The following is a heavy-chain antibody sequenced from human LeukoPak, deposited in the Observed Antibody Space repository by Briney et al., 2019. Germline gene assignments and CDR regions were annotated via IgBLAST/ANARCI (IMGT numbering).Heavy chain of an antibody. D-gene: IGHD3-22*01. V-gene: IGHV4-34*01. CDR2: INHSGST. Sequence: SETLSLTCAVYGGSFSGYYWSWIRQPPGKGLEWIGEINHSGSTNYNPSLKSRVTISVDTSKNQFSLKLSSVTAADTAVYYCAKADYYYDSSGYYPDAFDIWGQGTMVTVSS. CDR1: GGSFSGYY. CDR3: AKADYYYDSSGYYPDAFDI. J-gene: IGHJ3*02.